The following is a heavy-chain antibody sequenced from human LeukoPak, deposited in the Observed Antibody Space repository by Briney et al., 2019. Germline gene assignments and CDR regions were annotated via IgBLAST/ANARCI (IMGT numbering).Heavy chain of an antibody. V-gene: IGHV3-48*03. D-gene: IGHD3-3*01. J-gene: IGHJ4*02. CDR3: AREGTNGDFFDY. CDR2: ISPGDSNI. CDR1: GFIFGGFW. Sequence: GGSLRLSCEASGFIFGGFWMGWVRRVPGKGLEWVSFISPGDSNIFYSDSVKGRFTISRDNAKNSLFLQMSSLRPEDTAVYFCAREGTNGDFFDYWGQGTLVTVSS.